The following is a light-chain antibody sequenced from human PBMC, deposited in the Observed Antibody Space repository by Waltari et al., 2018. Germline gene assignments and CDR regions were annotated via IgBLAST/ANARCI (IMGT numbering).Light chain of an antibody. V-gene: IGKV3-20*01. J-gene: IGKJ2*01. CDR3: QQYGSSVMYT. CDR1: QSVTKQY. Sequence: VSTPPPGTLSLSPGARATRPCRGSQSVTKQYLAWSQQQPGQAPRLLISDASSRAAGIPDRVSGSASTTDFTLTISRLQPEDFAVYYCQQYGSSVMYTFGQGTKLEIK. CDR2: DAS.